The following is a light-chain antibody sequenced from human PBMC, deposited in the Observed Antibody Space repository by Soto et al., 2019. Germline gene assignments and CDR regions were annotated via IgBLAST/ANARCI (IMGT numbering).Light chain of an antibody. CDR3: CSYASTYSSVV. CDR2: DVS. Sequence: QSALTQPRSVSGSPGQSVTISCTGTSSDVGGYNSVSWYQQHPGKAPKLMIYDVSKRPSGVPDHFSGSKSGNTASLTISGLQPEDEADYCSCSYASTYSSVVFGGGTQLTVL. V-gene: IGLV2-11*01. J-gene: IGLJ2*01. CDR1: SSDVGGYNS.